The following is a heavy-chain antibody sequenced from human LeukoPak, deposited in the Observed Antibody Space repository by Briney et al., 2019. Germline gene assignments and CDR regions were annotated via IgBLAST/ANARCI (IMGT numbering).Heavy chain of an antibody. Sequence: ASVRVSCKASEYIFTGYYMHWVRQAPGQGLEWMGWINPNSGGTNYAQKFQGRVTLTRDTSMRAAYMELSSLTSDDTALYYCTRDVPGYSSEFDFWGQGTLVTVSS. CDR1: EYIFTGYY. V-gene: IGHV1-2*02. CDR2: INPNSGGT. CDR3: TRDVPGYSSEFDF. J-gene: IGHJ4*02. D-gene: IGHD6-19*01.